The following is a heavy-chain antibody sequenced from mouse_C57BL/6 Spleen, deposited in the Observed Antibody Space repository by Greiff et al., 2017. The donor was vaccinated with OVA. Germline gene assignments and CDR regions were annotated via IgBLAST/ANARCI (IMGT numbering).Heavy chain of an antibody. CDR3: ASYGSSYVPSMDY. CDR2: INPSNGGT. CDR1: GYTFTSYW. D-gene: IGHD1-1*01. V-gene: IGHV1-53*01. Sequence: VQLKQPGTELVKPGASVKLSCKASGYTFTSYWMHWVKQRPGQGLEWIGNINPSNGGTNYNEKFKSKATLTVDKSSSTAYMQLSSLTSEDSAVYYCASYGSSYVPSMDYWGQGTSVTVSS. J-gene: IGHJ4*01.